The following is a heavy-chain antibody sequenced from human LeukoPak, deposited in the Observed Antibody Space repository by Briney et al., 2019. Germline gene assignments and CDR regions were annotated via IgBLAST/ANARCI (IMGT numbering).Heavy chain of an antibody. CDR1: GYTFTGYG. CDR3: ARQRFGELDDYYYGMDV. Sequence: GASVKVSCKASGYTFTGYGISWVRQAPGQGLEWMGWISAYNGNTNYAQKLQGRVTMTTDTSTSTAYMELRSLRSDDTAVYYCARQRFGELDDYYYGMDVWGQGTTVTVSS. D-gene: IGHD3-10*01. CDR2: ISAYNGNT. J-gene: IGHJ6*02. V-gene: IGHV1-18*01.